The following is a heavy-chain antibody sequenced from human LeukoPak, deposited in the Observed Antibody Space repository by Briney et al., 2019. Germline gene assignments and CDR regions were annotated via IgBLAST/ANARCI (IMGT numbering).Heavy chain of an antibody. Sequence: PGGSLRLSCAASGFTFSSYAMHWVRQAPGKGLEWVAVISYDGSNKYYADSVKGRFTISRDNSKNTLYLQMNSLRAEDTAVYYCAKDGEQWLAYYFDYWGQGTLVTVSS. J-gene: IGHJ4*02. CDR1: GFTFSSYA. D-gene: IGHD6-19*01. CDR3: AKDGEQWLAYYFDY. V-gene: IGHV3-30-3*01. CDR2: ISYDGSNK.